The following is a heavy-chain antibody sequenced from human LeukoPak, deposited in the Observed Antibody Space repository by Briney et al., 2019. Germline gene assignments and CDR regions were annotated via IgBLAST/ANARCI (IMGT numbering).Heavy chain of an antibody. D-gene: IGHD2-15*01. Sequence: KPGGSLRLSCAASGFTFSDYYMSWIRQVPGKGLEWVSYISSSGSTIYYADSVKGRFTISRDNAKNSLYLQMNSLRAEDTAVYYCARLWYGYCSGGSCPTFDYWGQGTLVTVSS. CDR2: ISSSGSTI. V-gene: IGHV3-11*01. J-gene: IGHJ4*02. CDR3: ARLWYGYCSGGSCPTFDY. CDR1: GFTFSDYY.